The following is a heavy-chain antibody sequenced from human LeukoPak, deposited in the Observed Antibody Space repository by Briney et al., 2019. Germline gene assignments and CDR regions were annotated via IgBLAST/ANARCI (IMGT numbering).Heavy chain of an antibody. Sequence: SVKVSCKASGGTFSSYAISWVRQAPGQGLEWMGRIIPIFGTANYAQKFQGRVTITPAESTSTAYMELSSLRSEDTAVYYCARELITMVRGVAVGAFDIWGQGTMVTVSS. CDR2: IIPIFGTA. J-gene: IGHJ3*02. D-gene: IGHD3-10*01. CDR3: ARELITMVRGVAVGAFDI. CDR1: GGTFSSYA. V-gene: IGHV1-69*13.